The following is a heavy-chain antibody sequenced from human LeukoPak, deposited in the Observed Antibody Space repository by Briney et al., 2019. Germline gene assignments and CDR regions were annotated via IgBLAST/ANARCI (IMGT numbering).Heavy chain of an antibody. Sequence: PGRSLRLSCVASGFTFSDYGIHWVRQAPGKGLEWVAVISYDGRKMKYADSVKGRFTISRDNSKNTLFLQMSSLRTEDTAVYYCASPYSGYDYNFDHWGQGTLVTVSS. CDR2: ISYDGRKM. CDR1: GFTFSDYG. D-gene: IGHD5-12*01. J-gene: IGHJ4*02. CDR3: ASPYSGYDYNFDH. V-gene: IGHV3-30*03.